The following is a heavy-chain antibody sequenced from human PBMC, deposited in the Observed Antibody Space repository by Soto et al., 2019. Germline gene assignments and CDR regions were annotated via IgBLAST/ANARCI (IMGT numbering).Heavy chain of an antibody. V-gene: IGHV1-18*01. Sequence: QVHLVQSGAEVKKPGASVKVSCKGSGYGFTTYGITWVRQAPGQGLEWMAWISAHNGNTNYAQKLQGRVTVTRDTYTSKAYMELRSLRSDDKAVYYCARGRYGDYWGQGALVTVSS. J-gene: IGHJ4*02. CDR2: ISAHNGNT. CDR3: ARGRYGDY. D-gene: IGHD1-1*01. CDR1: GYGFTTYG.